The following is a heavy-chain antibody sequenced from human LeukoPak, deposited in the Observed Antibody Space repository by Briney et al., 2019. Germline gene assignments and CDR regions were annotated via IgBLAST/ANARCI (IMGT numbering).Heavy chain of an antibody. CDR1: GYTFTGYY. D-gene: IGHD3-22*01. V-gene: IGHV1-2*02. CDR3: ARGGLNYYDSSGYYDY. J-gene: IGHJ4*02. Sequence: GASVKVSCKAPGYTFTGYYMHWVRQAPGQGLEWMGWINPNSGGTNYAQKFQGRVTMTRDTSISTAYMELSRLRSDDTAVYYCARGGLNYYDSSGYYDYWGQGTLVTVSS. CDR2: INPNSGGT.